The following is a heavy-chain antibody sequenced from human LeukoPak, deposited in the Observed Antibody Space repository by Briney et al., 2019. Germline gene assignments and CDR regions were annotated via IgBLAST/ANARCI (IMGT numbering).Heavy chain of an antibody. J-gene: IGHJ6*03. CDR3: ARSCGGDCYQMDYYYYMDV. CDR2: ISSSSSTI. V-gene: IGHV3-48*01. Sequence: GPLRLSSAASGFPFSSYSMNWVRQAPGKGLEWVSYISSSSSTIYYADSVKGRFTISRDNAKNSLYLQMNSLRAEDTAVYYCARSCGGDCYQMDYYYYMDVWGKGTTVTVSS. D-gene: IGHD2-21*02. CDR1: GFPFSSYS.